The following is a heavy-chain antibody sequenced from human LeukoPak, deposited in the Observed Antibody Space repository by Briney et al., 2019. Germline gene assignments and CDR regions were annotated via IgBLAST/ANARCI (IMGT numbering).Heavy chain of an antibody. CDR3: SPDLRWDQLPFDY. CDR2: IKSKTDGGTT. CDR1: EFTFSNAW. V-gene: IGHV3-15*01. J-gene: IGHJ4*02. D-gene: IGHD1-26*01. Sequence: GGSLRLSCAASEFTFSNAWMSWVRQAPGKGLEWVGRIKSKTDGGTTEYAAPVKGRFTISRDDSKTTLYLQMNSLKTEDTAVSYCSPDLRWDQLPFDYWGQGTLVTVSS.